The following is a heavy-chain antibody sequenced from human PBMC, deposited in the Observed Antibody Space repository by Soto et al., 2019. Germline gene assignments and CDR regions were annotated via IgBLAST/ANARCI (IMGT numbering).Heavy chain of an antibody. CDR3: ARDTTVTTVEGFDY. V-gene: IGHV4-31*03. Sequence: QVQLQESGPGLVKPSQTLSLTCTVSGGSISSGGYYWSWIRQHPGKGLEWIGYINYSGRTYYNPSLKSRVTISVDTSKNQFSLKLSSVTAADTAVYYCARDTTVTTVEGFDYWGQGTLVTVSS. J-gene: IGHJ4*02. CDR1: GGSISSGGYY. CDR2: INYSGRT. D-gene: IGHD4-17*01.